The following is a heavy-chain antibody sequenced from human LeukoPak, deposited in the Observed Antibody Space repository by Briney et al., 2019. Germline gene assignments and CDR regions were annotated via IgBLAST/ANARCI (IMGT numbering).Heavy chain of an antibody. J-gene: IGHJ4*02. Sequence: SETLSLTCTVPGSSISNYYWSWIRQPAGEGLEWIGRMYTTGSTNHNDYNPSLKSRATVSVDTSKNQVSLKLTSVTAADTAMYYCARDSIGISAVGTNWGQGTLVTVSS. CDR1: GSSISNYY. CDR3: ARDSIGISAVGTN. V-gene: IGHV4-4*07. CDR2: MYTTGST. D-gene: IGHD6-13*01.